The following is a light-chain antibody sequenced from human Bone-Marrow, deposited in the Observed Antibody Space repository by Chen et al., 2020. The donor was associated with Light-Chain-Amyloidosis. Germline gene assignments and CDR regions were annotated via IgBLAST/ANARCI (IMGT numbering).Light chain of an antibody. CDR2: GSS. J-gene: IGKJ4*01. Sequence: EIVLTQSLGTLSLSPGEGANLSCRASQTISSNYLTWYQQKFGQAPRLLIYGSSSRATGIPDRFTGSGSGTDFTLNINRLEPEDFAMYYCQQYGTSPLTFGGGTKVEIK. V-gene: IGKV3-20*01. CDR3: QQYGTSPLT. CDR1: QTISSNY.